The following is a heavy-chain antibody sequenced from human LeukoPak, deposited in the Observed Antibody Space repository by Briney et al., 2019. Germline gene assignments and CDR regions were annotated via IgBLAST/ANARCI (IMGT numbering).Heavy chain of an antibody. CDR2: IRYDGSNK. D-gene: IGHD3-22*01. CDR3: AKALRSDYDSSGYKS. V-gene: IGHV3-30*02. J-gene: IGHJ4*02. Sequence: PGGSLRLSCAASGFTFSSYGMHWVRQAPGKGLEWVAFIRYDGSNKYYADSVKGRFTTSRDNSKNTLYLQMNSLRAEDTAVYYCAKALRSDYDSSGYKSWGQGTLVTVSS. CDR1: GFTFSSYG.